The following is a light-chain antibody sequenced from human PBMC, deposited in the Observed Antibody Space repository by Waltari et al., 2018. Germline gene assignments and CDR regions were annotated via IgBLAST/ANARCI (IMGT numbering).Light chain of an antibody. J-gene: IGKJ4*01. CDR2: DAS. V-gene: IGKV3-11*01. Sequence: EIVLTQSPATLSLSPGERATLSCRASQSVGTYLAWYQQKPGQAHRLLISDASYRASGIPARFSGSGSGTDFTLTISSLEPEDFAIYYCQQRTDWPPLTFGGGTKVEIK. CDR1: QSVGTY. CDR3: QQRTDWPPLT.